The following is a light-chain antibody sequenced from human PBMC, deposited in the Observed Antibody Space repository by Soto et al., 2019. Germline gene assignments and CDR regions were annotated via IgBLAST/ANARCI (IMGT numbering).Light chain of an antibody. CDR1: QSVSSY. V-gene: IGKV3-11*01. CDR2: DAS. Sequence: EIVLTQSPATLPLSPGERATLSCRASQSVSSYLAWYQQKPGQAPRLLIYDASNRATGIPARFSGSGSGTDFTLTISILEHEDFAVYYCQQRSNWLTFGGGT. J-gene: IGKJ4*01. CDR3: QQRSNWLT.